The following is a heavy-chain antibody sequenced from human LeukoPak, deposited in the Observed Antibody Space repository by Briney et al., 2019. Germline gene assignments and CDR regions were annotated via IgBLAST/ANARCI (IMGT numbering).Heavy chain of an antibody. D-gene: IGHD5-12*01. Sequence: PSETLSLTCAVSGGSVTTDPYLWSWVRQPAGKGLEWIGRISASGSTNYNPSLKSRVTISVDTSKNQFSLKLSSVTAADTAVYYCARGGHSGYDYSDYWGQGTLVTVSS. CDR3: ARGGHSGYDYSDY. V-gene: IGHV4-61*10. J-gene: IGHJ4*02. CDR2: ISASGST. CDR1: GGSVTTDPYL.